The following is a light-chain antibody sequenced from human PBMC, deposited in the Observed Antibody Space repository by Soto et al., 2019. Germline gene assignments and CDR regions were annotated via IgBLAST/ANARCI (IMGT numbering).Light chain of an antibody. Sequence: QSALTQPASVSGSPGQSITISCTGTSSDVGGYNYVSWYQQHPGKAPKLMIYDVSNRPSGVSNRFSDSKSGNTASLTISGLQAEXEADYYCSSYSSSSTLVVFGGGTKVTFL. CDR3: SSYSSSSTLVV. CDR2: DVS. J-gene: IGLJ2*01. V-gene: IGLV2-14*01. CDR1: SSDVGGYNY.